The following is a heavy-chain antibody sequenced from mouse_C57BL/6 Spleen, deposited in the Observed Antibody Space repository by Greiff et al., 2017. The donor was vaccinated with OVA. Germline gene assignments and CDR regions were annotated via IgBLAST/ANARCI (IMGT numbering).Heavy chain of an antibody. CDR3: ARWTAQARGGYAMDY. CDR1: GYTFTDHT. Sequence: VQLQQSDAELVKPGASVKISCKVSGYTFTDHTIHWMKQRPEQGLEWIGYIYPRDGSTKYNEKFKGKATLTADKSSSTAYMQLNSLTSEDSAVYCCARWTAQARGGYAMDYWGQGTSVTVSS. D-gene: IGHD3-2*02. V-gene: IGHV1-78*01. CDR2: IYPRDGST. J-gene: IGHJ4*01.